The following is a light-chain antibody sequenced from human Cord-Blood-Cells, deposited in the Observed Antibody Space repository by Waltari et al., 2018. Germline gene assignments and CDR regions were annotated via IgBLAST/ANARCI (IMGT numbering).Light chain of an antibody. CDR1: QSVSSSY. CDR2: GAS. V-gene: IGKV3-20*01. J-gene: IGKJ2*03. CDR3: QQYGSSPYS. Sequence: IVLTQSPGTLSLSPVERPTLSCRASQSVSSSYLAWYQQKPGQAPRLLIYGASSRATGIPDRFSGSGSGTDFTLTISRLEPEDFAVYYCQQYGSSPYSFGQGTKLEIK.